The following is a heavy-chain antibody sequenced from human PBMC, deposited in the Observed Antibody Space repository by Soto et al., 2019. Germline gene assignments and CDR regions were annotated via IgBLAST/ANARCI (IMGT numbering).Heavy chain of an antibody. CDR3: ARIPYAGYCSGGSCPIDAFDI. V-gene: IGHV1-46*03. J-gene: IGHJ3*02. CDR2: INPSGGST. CDR1: GYTFTSYY. Sequence: ASVKGSCKASGYTFTSYYMHWVRQAPGQGLEWMGIINPSGGSTSYAQKFQGRVTMTRDTSTSTVYMELSSLRSEDTAVYYCARIPYAGYCSGGSCPIDAFDIWGQGTMVTVSS. D-gene: IGHD2-15*01.